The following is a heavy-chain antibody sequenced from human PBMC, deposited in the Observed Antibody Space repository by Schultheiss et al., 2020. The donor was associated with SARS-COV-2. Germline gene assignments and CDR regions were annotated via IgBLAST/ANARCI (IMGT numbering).Heavy chain of an antibody. CDR2: MNEDGSTT. J-gene: IGHJ4*02. CDR1: GSMFRNYW. D-gene: IGHD3-10*01. CDR3: ATDLSGKEDH. Sequence: GGSLRLSCVVSGSMFRNYWMHWVRQAPGKGPVWVARMNEDGSTTTYADFVKGRFTISRDNAERTLYLQMNSLRGDDTAVYYCATDLSGKEDHWGQGTLVTVSS. V-gene: IGHV3-74*01.